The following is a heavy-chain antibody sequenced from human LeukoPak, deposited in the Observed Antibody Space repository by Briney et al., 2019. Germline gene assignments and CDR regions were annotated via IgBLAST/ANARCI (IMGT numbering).Heavy chain of an antibody. CDR1: GFTFSSYA. D-gene: IGHD2-2*01. V-gene: IGHV3-23*01. CDR3: ALTGIVVVPAAIWDYGMDV. CDR2: ISGSGGST. Sequence: GGSLRLSRAASGFTFSSYAMSWVRQAPGKGLEWVSAISGSGGSTYYADSVKGRFTISRDNSKNTLYLQMNSLRAEDTAVYYCALTGIVVVPAAIWDYGMDVWGKGTTVTVSS. J-gene: IGHJ6*04.